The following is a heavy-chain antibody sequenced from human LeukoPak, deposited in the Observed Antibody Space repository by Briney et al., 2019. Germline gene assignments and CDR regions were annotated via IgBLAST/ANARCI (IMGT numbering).Heavy chain of an antibody. V-gene: IGHV1-8*03. D-gene: IGHD6-19*01. CDR1: GGTFTSYD. Sequence: GASVKVTCKASGGTFTSYDINWVRQATGQGLEWLGWMNPNSGNTGYAQKFQGRVTITRNTSISTAYMELSSLTSEDTAVYYCARGREWLRWFDPWGQGTLVTVSS. CDR3: ARGREWLRWFDP. J-gene: IGHJ5*02. CDR2: MNPNSGNT.